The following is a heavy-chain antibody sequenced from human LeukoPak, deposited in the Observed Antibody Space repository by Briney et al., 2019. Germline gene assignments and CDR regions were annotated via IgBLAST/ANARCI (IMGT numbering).Heavy chain of an antibody. J-gene: IGHJ6*03. CDR3: ARWVGSRGIYYYYYMDV. V-gene: IGHV3-74*01. CDR2: IKGDGIST. Sequence: GGSLRLSCEASGFTFSDYWIHWVRQAPGKGLVWVSRIKGDGISTNYADSVKGRFTISRDNAKNTVYLQMNSLRAEDTAVYYCARWVGSRGIYYYYYMDVWGKGTTVTVSS. D-gene: IGHD3-16*01. CDR1: GFTFSDYW.